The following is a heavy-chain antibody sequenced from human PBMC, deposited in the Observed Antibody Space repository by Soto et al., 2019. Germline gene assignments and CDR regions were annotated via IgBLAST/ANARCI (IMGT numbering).Heavy chain of an antibody. D-gene: IGHD2-21*01. CDR3: ARVCSVSCAQTYYYYYYGMDV. V-gene: IGHV4-31*03. CDR2: IYYSGST. CDR1: GGSISSGGYY. Sequence: SETLSLTCTVSGGSISSGGYYWSWIRQHPGKGLEWIGYIYYSGSTYYNPSLKSRVTISVDTSKNQFSLKLSSVTAADTAVYYCARVCSVSCAQTYYYYYYGMDVWGQGTTVTVSS. J-gene: IGHJ6*02.